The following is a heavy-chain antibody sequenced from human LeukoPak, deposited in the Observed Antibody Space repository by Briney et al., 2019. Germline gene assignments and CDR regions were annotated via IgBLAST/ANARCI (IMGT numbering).Heavy chain of an antibody. D-gene: IGHD6-25*01. CDR3: ARDGSGFYLYNYMDV. J-gene: IGHJ6*03. V-gene: IGHV3-21*06. Sequence: GGSLRLSCASSGFTFTDYSMNWVRQAPGKGLEWVASISTVSTYTFYADSVKGRFSISRDNVRNLLYLQMSSLGAEDTAVYYCARDGSGFYLYNYMDVWGKGTTVTVSS. CDR2: ISTVSTYT. CDR1: GFTFTDYS.